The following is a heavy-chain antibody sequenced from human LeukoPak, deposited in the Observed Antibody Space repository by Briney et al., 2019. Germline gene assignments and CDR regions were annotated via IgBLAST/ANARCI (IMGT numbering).Heavy chain of an antibody. D-gene: IGHD6-19*01. CDR3: ATDRRLVRGWSRRVFDY. CDR1: EFSVGSNY. CDR2: IYSGGST. V-gene: IGHV3-66*01. Sequence: PGGSLRLSCAASEFSVGSNYMTWVRQAPGKGLEWVSLIYSGGSTYYADSVKGRFTISRDNSKNSLYLQMNSLRAEDTAVYYCATDRRLVRGWSRRVFDYWGQGTLVTVSS. J-gene: IGHJ4*02.